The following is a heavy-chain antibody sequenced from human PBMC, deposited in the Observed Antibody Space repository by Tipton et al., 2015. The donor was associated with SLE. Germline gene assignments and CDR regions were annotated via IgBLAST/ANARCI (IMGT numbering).Heavy chain of an antibody. J-gene: IGHJ3*02. CDR3: ARRWVALEWYALDI. V-gene: IGHV3-53*01. CDR2: FYSGGGT. Sequence: GSLRLSCAASGFTVSSNYMTWVRQAPGKGLEWVSIFYSGGGTYYADSVKGRFTISRDTSKNMLYLQMNSLRTEDTAVYYCARRWVALEWYALDIWGQGTKVTVSS. D-gene: IGHD3-3*01. CDR1: GFTVSSNY.